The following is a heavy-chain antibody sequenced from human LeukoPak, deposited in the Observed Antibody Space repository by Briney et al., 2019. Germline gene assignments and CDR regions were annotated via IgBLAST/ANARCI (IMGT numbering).Heavy chain of an antibody. CDR2: ISSSSSYI. Sequence: GSLRLSCAASGFTFGSYSMNWVRQAPGKGLEWVSSISSSSSYIYYADSVKGRFTISRDNAKNSLYLQMNSLRAEDTAVYYCARVNWNYGGAFDYWGQGTLVTVSS. V-gene: IGHV3-21*01. CDR1: GFTFGSYS. D-gene: IGHD1-7*01. J-gene: IGHJ4*02. CDR3: ARVNWNYGGAFDY.